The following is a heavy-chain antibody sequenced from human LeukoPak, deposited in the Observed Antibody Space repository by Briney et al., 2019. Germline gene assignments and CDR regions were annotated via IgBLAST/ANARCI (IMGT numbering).Heavy chain of an antibody. CDR3: ARGVGQWLTTGRYFDY. D-gene: IGHD6-19*01. Sequence: GASVKVSCKASGGTFSSYAISWVRQAPGQGLEWMGGIIPIFGTANYAQEFQGRVTITADESTSTAYMELSSLRSEDTAVYYCARGVGQWLTTGRYFDYWGQGTLVTVSS. V-gene: IGHV1-69*01. CDR2: IIPIFGTA. CDR1: GGTFSSYA. J-gene: IGHJ4*02.